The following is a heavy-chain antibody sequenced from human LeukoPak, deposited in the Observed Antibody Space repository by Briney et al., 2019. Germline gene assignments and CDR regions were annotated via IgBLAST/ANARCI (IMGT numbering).Heavy chain of an antibody. CDR3: ARAGAIFGVPGAFDL. D-gene: IGHD3-3*02. CDR2: IIPVYGAA. J-gene: IGHJ3*01. Sequence: GSSVKVSCKAPGGTFSSSPMYWVRQARGQGLEWMGGIIPVYGAATYSQKFQGRVTITADESTTTAYMELRSLRSGDTGIYYCARAGAIFGVPGAFDLWGQGTFVSVSS. V-gene: IGHV1-69*13. CDR1: GGTFSSSP.